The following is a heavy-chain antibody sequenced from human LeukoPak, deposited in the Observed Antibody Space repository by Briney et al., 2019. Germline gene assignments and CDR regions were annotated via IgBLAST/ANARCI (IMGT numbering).Heavy chain of an antibody. CDR2: INPNTGVT. Sequence: ASVKVSCKASGYTFTAYYIHWVRQAPGQGLEWMGLINPNTGVTNYAQKFQGRVTMTRDTSISTTYMELSRLRSDDTAVYYCASQPYYFDSSGYYDYWGQGTLVTVSS. J-gene: IGHJ4*02. CDR1: GYTFTAYY. D-gene: IGHD3-22*01. V-gene: IGHV1-2*02. CDR3: ASQPYYFDSSGYYDY.